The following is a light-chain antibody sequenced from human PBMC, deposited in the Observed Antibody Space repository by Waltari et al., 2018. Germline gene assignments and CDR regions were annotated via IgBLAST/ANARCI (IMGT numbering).Light chain of an antibody. CDR2: GNS. Sequence: QSVLTQPPSVSGAPGQRVTISSTGSSSNLEAGYDVYWYQQLPGTSPKLLIYGNSNRPSGVPDRFSGSKSGTSASLAISGLQAEDEADYYCQSYDGRLSGSVFGTGTKVTVL. V-gene: IGLV1-40*01. J-gene: IGLJ1*01. CDR3: QSYDGRLSGSV. CDR1: SSNLEAGYD.